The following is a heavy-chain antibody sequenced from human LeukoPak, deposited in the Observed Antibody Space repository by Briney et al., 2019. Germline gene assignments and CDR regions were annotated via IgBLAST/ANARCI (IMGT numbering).Heavy chain of an antibody. Sequence: ASVKISCKVSGYTFTDYYMHWVQQAPGKGLEWMGLADPEDGETIYAEKFQGRVTITADTSTDTAYMELSSLRSEDTAVYYCATGVGALFDYWGQGTLVTVSS. CDR1: GYTFTDYY. D-gene: IGHD1-26*01. CDR3: ATGVGALFDY. J-gene: IGHJ4*02. CDR2: ADPEDGET. V-gene: IGHV1-69-2*01.